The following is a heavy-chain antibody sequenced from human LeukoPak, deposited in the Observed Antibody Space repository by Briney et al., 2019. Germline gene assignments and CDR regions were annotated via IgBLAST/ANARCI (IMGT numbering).Heavy chain of an antibody. V-gene: IGHV4-34*01. CDR2: IYHSGYT. D-gene: IGHD2-8*01. CDR1: GVSVSGYY. CDR3: ARMRCGHTDNICYNY. Sequence: SETLSLTCAVHGVSVSGYYWSWIRQSPGKGLEWIGEIYHSGYTNYNPSLKRRVTISAATSENQLSLRLTSVTAADTAVYHCARMRCGHTDNICYNYWGQGTLVTVSS. J-gene: IGHJ4*02.